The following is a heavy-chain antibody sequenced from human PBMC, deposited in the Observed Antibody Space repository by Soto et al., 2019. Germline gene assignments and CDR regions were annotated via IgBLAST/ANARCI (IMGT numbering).Heavy chain of an antibody. CDR3: AKWIKIIGADSSSFFDY. Sequence: GGSLRLSCAASGFTFSSYAMSWVRQAPGKGLEWVSAISGSGGSTYYADYVKGRFTISRDNSKNTLYLQMNSLRAEDTAVYYCAKWIKIIGADSSSFFDYWGQGTLVTVSS. CDR2: ISGSGGST. D-gene: IGHD6-6*01. J-gene: IGHJ4*02. V-gene: IGHV3-23*01. CDR1: GFTFSSYA.